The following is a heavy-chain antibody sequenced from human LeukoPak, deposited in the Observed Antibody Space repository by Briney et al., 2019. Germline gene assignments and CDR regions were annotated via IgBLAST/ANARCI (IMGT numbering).Heavy chain of an antibody. D-gene: IGHD7-27*01. V-gene: IGHV6-1*01. J-gene: IGHJ6*02. CDR2: TYYRSKWYN. CDR1: GDSVSSNSVA. Sequence: SQTLSLTCAISGDSVSSNSVAWNWIRQSPSRGLEWLGRTYYRSKWYNEYAVSVKSRIIINLNTFKNQFSLQLKSVTPEDTAVYYCARVPGDLLYGMDVWGQGTTVIVSS. CDR3: ARVPGDLLYGMDV.